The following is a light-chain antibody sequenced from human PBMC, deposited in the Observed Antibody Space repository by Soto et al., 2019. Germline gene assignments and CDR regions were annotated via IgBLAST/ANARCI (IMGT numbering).Light chain of an antibody. CDR2: LNSDGSH. Sequence: QSVLTQSPSASASLGASVKLTCTLSSGHSSYAIAWHQQQPEKGPRYLMKLNSDGSHSKGDGIPDRFSGSSSGAERYLTISSLQSEEEADYYCQTWGTGTSDVFGTGTKLTVL. J-gene: IGLJ1*01. CDR3: QTWGTGTSDV. V-gene: IGLV4-69*01. CDR1: SGHSSYA.